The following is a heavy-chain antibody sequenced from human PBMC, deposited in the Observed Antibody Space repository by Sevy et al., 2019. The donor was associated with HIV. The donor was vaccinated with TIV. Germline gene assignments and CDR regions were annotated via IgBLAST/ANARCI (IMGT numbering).Heavy chain of an antibody. CDR2: ISSSSSTI. V-gene: IGHV3-48*02. CDR3: ARDRTMVRGVIIEERLYYYYMDV. CDR1: RFTFSSYS. Sequence: GGSLRLSCAASRFTFSSYSMNWVRQAPGKGLEWVSYISSSSSTIYYSDSVKGRFTISRDNAKNSLYLQMNSLRDEDTAVYYCARDRTMVRGVIIEERLYYYYMDVWGNGTTVTVSS. J-gene: IGHJ6*03. D-gene: IGHD3-10*01.